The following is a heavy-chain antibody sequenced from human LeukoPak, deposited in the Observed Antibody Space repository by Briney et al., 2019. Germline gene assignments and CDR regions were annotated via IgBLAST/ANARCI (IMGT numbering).Heavy chain of an antibody. CDR3: AREVPYDSSRYYQPFDY. CDR1: AYTLTSYG. D-gene: IGHD3-22*01. J-gene: IGHJ4*02. CDR2: ISAYNGNT. V-gene: IGHV1-18*01. Sequence: ASVKVSCKASAYTLTSYGISWVRQAPGQGLEWMGWISAYNGNTNYAQKLQGRVTMTTDTSTSTAYTELRSLRSDDTAVYYCAREVPYDSSRYYQPFDYWGQGTLVTVSS.